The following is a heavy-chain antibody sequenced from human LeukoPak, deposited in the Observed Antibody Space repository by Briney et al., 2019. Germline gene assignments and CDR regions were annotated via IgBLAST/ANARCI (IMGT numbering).Heavy chain of an antibody. J-gene: IGHJ5*02. D-gene: IGHD2-2*01. Sequence: ASVKVSCKASGYAFTSYGISWVRQAPGQGLEWMGWISAYNGNTNYAQKLQGRVTMTTDTSTSTAYMELRSLRSDDTAVYYCARHSIYCSSTCCYAPWGQGTLVTVSS. V-gene: IGHV1-18*01. CDR3: ARHSIYCSSTCCYAP. CDR1: GYAFTSYG. CDR2: ISAYNGNT.